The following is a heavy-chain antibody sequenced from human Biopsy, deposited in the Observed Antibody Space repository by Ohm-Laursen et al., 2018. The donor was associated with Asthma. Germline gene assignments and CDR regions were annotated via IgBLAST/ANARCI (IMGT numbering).Heavy chain of an antibody. V-gene: IGHV4-39*01. J-gene: IGHJ6*02. CDR2: IYYSGTT. Sequence: GTLSLTCSLFSGSGGYMRSGNYYWGWIRQPPGKGLEWIGSIYYSGTTYYNPSLESRVTVSAATSKNQFSLKLTSVTAADTAVYYCVRGSSSWHHGPFHYYYGLDVWGQGTTATVSS. CDR3: VRGSSSWHHGPFHYYYGLDV. D-gene: IGHD6-13*01. CDR1: GGYMRSGNYY.